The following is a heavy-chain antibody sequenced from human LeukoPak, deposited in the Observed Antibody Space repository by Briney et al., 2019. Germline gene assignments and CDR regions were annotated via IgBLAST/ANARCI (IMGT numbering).Heavy chain of an antibody. D-gene: IGHD3-22*01. CDR3: ARVLYYFHSSGFWRTDAFDI. Sequence: PSETLSLTCTVSGGSISSYYWSWIRQPAGKGLEWIGRIYTSGSTNYNPSLKSRVTISVDKSKNQFFLKLSSVTAADTAVYYCARVLYYFHSSGFWRTDAFDIWGQGTMVTVSS. J-gene: IGHJ3*02. CDR2: IYTSGST. CDR1: GGSISSYY. V-gene: IGHV4-4*07.